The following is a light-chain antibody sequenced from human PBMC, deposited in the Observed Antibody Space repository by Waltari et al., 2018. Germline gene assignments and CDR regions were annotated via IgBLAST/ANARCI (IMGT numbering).Light chain of an antibody. CDR1: QSIGSW. CDR2: TAS. V-gene: IGKV1-5*03. CDR3: QQYNSYSVT. J-gene: IGKJ3*01. Sequence: GDRVTITCRASQSIGSWLAWYQQKPGKAPKLLIYTASTLLSGVPSRFSGSGSGTEFTLNISSLQPDDFATYYCQQYNSYSVTFGPGTKVDIK.